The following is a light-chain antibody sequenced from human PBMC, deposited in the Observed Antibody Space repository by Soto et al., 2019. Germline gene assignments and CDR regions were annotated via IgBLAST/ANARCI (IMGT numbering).Light chain of an antibody. Sequence: QSALTQSPSVSAAPGQKVTISCSGSSANTGSNYVSWYQHLPGTAPKLLIYDDNKRPSGIPDRFSGSKSGTSATLGITGLQTGDEADYYCGTWDSSLSVVVFGGGTKVTVL. CDR1: SANTGSNY. J-gene: IGLJ2*01. CDR2: DDN. V-gene: IGLV1-51*01. CDR3: GTWDSSLSVVV.